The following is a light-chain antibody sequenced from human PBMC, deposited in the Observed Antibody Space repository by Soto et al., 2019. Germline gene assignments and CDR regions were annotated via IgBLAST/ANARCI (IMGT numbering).Light chain of an antibody. CDR1: QSINSY. Sequence: DIQMSQSPSSLSASVGDRVTITCLASQSINSYLNWYQQKPGKAPKLLIYAASSLQRGVPSRFSGSGSGTDFTLTISSLQPEDFATYYCQQSYCTWYTFGQGTKLEIK. CDR3: QQSYCTWYT. V-gene: IGKV1-39*01. CDR2: AAS. J-gene: IGKJ2*01.